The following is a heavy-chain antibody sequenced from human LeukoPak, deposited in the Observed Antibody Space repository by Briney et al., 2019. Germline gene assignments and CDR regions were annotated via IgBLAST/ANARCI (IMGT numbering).Heavy chain of an antibody. Sequence: GGSLRLSCAASGFTFSNAWMSWVRQARGKALEWVGGIKSKTDGGTTDYAAPVKGRFTISRDDSKNTLYLQMDSLKTEDTAVYYCTIPSGSYLKYWGQGTLVTVSS. CDR2: IKSKTDGGTT. V-gene: IGHV3-15*01. J-gene: IGHJ4*02. CDR1: GFTFSNAW. D-gene: IGHD1-26*01. CDR3: TIPSGSYLKY.